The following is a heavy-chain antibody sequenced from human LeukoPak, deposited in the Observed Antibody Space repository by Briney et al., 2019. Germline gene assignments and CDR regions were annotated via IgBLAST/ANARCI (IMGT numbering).Heavy chain of an antibody. J-gene: IGHJ3*02. CDR3: ARQPIAATGTRAFDI. D-gene: IGHD6-13*01. CDR2: IYPGDSDI. V-gene: IGHV5-51*01. Sequence: GESLKISCKGSGFSFTSYWIAWVRQMPGKGLGWMGIIYPGDSDIRYSPSFQGQVTISADKSITTAYLQWSSLKASDTAMYYCARQPIAATGTRAFDIWGQGTMVTVSS. CDR1: GFSFTSYW.